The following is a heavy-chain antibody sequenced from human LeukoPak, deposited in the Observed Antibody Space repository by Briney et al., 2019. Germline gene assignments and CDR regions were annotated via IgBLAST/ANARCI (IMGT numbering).Heavy chain of an antibody. CDR1: GYTFTSYG. Sequence: ASVKVSCNASGYTFTSYGISWVRQAPGQGLEWMGWISAYNGNTNYAQKLQGRVTMTTDTSTSTAYMELSSLRSEDTAVYYCARGRGGSYPYYFDYWGQGTLVTVSS. CDR2: ISAYNGNT. CDR3: ARGRGGSYPYYFDY. J-gene: IGHJ4*02. V-gene: IGHV1-18*01. D-gene: IGHD1-26*01.